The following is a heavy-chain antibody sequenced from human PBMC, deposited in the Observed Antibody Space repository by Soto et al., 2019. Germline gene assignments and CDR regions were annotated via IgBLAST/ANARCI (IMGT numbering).Heavy chain of an antibody. CDR3: ARDRAGRFLEWISPKSDY. Sequence: EVQLVESGGGLVKPGGSLRLSCAASGFTFSSYSMNWVRQAPGKGLEWVSSISSSSSYIYYADSVKGRFTISRDNAKNSLYLQMNSLRAEDTAVYYCARDRAGRFLEWISPKSDYWGQGTLVTVSS. J-gene: IGHJ4*02. V-gene: IGHV3-21*01. CDR1: GFTFSSYS. CDR2: ISSSSSYI. D-gene: IGHD3-3*01.